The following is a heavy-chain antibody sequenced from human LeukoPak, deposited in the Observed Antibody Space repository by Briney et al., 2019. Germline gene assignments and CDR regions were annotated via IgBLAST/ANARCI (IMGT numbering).Heavy chain of an antibody. CDR3: VRRDNTGWNYFDY. V-gene: IGHV4-59*08. Sequence: SETLSLTCTVSGGSINSHYWSWIRQPPGKGLEWIGDIYYKGNTDYNPSLKSRVTISVDTSKNHLSLKLTSVLAADTAIYYCVRRDNTGWNYFDYWGQGILVTVSS. D-gene: IGHD6-19*01. J-gene: IGHJ4*02. CDR1: GGSINSHY. CDR2: IYYKGNT.